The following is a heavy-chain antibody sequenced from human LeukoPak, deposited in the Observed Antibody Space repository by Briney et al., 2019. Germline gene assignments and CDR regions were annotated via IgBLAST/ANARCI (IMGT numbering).Heavy chain of an antibody. D-gene: IGHD4-17*01. CDR3: ARPIGGARAEYFQH. CDR2: IYYSGST. V-gene: IGHV4-39*01. J-gene: IGHJ1*01. Sequence: SETLSLTCTVSGGSISSSSYNWGWIRQPPGKGLEWIGSIYYSGSTYYNPSLKSRVTISVDTSKNQFSLKLSSVTAAYTAVYYCARPIGGARAEYFQHWGQGTLVTVSS. CDR1: GGSISSSSYN.